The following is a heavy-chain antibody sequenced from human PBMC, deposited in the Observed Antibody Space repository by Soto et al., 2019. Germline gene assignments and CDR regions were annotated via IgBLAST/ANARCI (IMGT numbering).Heavy chain of an antibody. CDR3: EAAIAARPGGPYYGMDV. CDR1: GGTFSSYA. D-gene: IGHD6-6*01. Sequence: QVQLVQSGAEVKKPGSSVKVSCKASGGTFSSYAISWVRQAPGQGLEWMGGIIPIFGTANYAQKFQGRVTITADEATSAAYMELSSLRSEDTAVYYCEAAIAARPGGPYYGMDVWGQGPTVTLSS. CDR2: IIPIFGTA. J-gene: IGHJ6*02. V-gene: IGHV1-69*01.